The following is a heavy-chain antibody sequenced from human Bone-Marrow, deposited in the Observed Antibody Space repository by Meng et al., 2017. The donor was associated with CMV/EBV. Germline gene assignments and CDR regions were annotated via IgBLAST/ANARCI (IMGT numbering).Heavy chain of an antibody. CDR2: INPNSGGT. J-gene: IGHJ6*02. CDR3: ATNPRVVPAAGEYYYGMDV. Sequence: ASVKVSCKASGYTFTGYYMHWVRQAPGQGLEWMGWINPNSGGTNYAQKFQGRVTMTRDTSISTAYMELSRLRSEDTAVYYCATNPRVVPAAGEYYYGMDVWGQGTTVTVSS. V-gene: IGHV1-2*02. CDR1: GYTFTGYY. D-gene: IGHD2-2*01.